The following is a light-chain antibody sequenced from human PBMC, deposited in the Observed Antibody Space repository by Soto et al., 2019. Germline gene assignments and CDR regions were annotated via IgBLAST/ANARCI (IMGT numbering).Light chain of an antibody. CDR2: AVS. CDR1: SSYIGPYDH. CDR3: SSYAATYIYV. Sequence: QSALTQPRSVSGSPGQSVTISCTRTSSYIGPYDHVAWYQQHPGKAPKLIIFAVSKRPSGVPDRFSGSKSGNTASLTISGLQAEDEADYYCSSYAATYIYVLANGTKVT. V-gene: IGLV2-11*01. J-gene: IGLJ1*01.